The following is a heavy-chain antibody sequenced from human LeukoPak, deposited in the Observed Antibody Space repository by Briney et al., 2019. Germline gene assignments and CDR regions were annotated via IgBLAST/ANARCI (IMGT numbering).Heavy chain of an antibody. CDR3: ARGYYYDSSGYCDY. CDR1: GYTFTGYY. J-gene: IGHJ4*02. Sequence: ASVKVSCKASGYTFTGYYMHWVRQAPGQGLEWMGRINPNSGGTNYAQKFQGRVTMTTDTSTSTAYMELRSLRSDDTAVYYCARGYYYDSSGYCDYWGQGTLVTVSS. CDR2: INPNSGGT. D-gene: IGHD3-22*01. V-gene: IGHV1-2*06.